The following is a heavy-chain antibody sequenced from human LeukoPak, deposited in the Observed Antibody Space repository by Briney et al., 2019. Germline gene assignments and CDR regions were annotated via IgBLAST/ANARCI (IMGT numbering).Heavy chain of an antibody. CDR1: GFTFSVYY. CDR3: ARELSRDGYGEGGAYYYYGMDV. Sequence: GGSLRLSCAASGFTFSVYYMSWIRQAPGKGLEWVSYISSSGSTIFYADSVKGRFTISRDNAKNSLYLQMNSLRAEDTAVYYCARELSRDGYGEGGAYYYYGMDVWGQGTTVTVSS. D-gene: IGHD5-24*01. J-gene: IGHJ6*02. CDR2: ISSSGSTI. V-gene: IGHV3-11*01.